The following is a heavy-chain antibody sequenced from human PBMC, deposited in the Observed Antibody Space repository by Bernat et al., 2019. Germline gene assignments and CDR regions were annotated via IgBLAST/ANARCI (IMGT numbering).Heavy chain of an antibody. CDR3: AKDRLGYSPFEY. Sequence: QVQLVESGGGVVQPGRSLRLSCAASGFTLSSCGMHWVRQTPGRGLEWVAFMSADGRNKYYADSVKGRFTISSDNSKNMLYLQMDSLRVDDTAFYYCAKDRLGYSPFEYWGQGTLVTVST. V-gene: IGHV3-30*18. J-gene: IGHJ4*02. D-gene: IGHD6-13*01. CDR1: GFTLSSCG. CDR2: MSADGRNK.